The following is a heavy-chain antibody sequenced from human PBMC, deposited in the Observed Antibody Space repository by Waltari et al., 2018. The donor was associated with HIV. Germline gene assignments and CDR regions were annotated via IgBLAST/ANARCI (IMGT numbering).Heavy chain of an antibody. CDR1: GYTFTGYY. Sequence: QVQLVQSGAEVKKPGASVKVSCKASGYTFTGYYMHWVRQAPGQGLEWMGWINPNSGGTNYAQKFQGRVTMTRDTSISTAYMELSRLRSDDTAVYYCARESLGLYYYDSNPYAFDIWGQGTMVTVSS. D-gene: IGHD3-22*01. CDR2: INPNSGGT. J-gene: IGHJ3*02. CDR3: ARESLGLYYYDSNPYAFDI. V-gene: IGHV1-2*02.